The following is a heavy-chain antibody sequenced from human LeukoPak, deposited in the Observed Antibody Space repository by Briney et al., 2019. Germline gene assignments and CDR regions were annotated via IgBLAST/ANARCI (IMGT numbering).Heavy chain of an antibody. CDR3: AREAFDSSGPPLYY. CDR2: INTNTGNP. CDR1: GYTFTGYY. J-gene: IGHJ4*02. Sequence: ASVKVSCKSSGYTFTGYYIHWLRQAPGQGLEWMGWINTNTGNPTYAQGFTGRFVFSLDTSVSTAYLQISSLKAEDTAVYYCAREAFDSSGPPLYYWGQGTLVTVSS. V-gene: IGHV7-4-1*02. D-gene: IGHD3-22*01.